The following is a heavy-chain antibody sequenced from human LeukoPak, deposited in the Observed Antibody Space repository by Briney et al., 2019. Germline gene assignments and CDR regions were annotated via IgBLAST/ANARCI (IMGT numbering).Heavy chain of an antibody. D-gene: IGHD3-10*01. CDR2: INHRGST. V-gene: IGHV4-34*01. J-gene: IGHJ4*02. Sequence: SETLSLTCSFYGGSFSGYYWSWIRQPPGNGLEWIGEINHRGSTNYNPSLKSRVTIPVDTSKNQFSLKLRSVTAEATAVYYCARSPTYYGSGSQSNPSDYWGQGTLVTVSS. CDR1: GGSFSGYY. CDR3: ARSPTYYGSGSQSNPSDY.